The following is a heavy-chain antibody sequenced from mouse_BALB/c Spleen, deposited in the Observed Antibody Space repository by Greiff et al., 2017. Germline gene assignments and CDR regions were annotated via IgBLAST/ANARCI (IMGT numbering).Heavy chain of an antibody. CDR3: ARPYYRYDEGAIDY. V-gene: IGHV7-3*02. J-gene: IGHJ4*01. CDR2: IRNKANGYTT. Sequence: EVQLVESGGGLVQPGGSLRLSCATSGFTFTDYYMSWVRQPPGKALEWLGFIRNKANGYTTEYSASVKGRFTISRDNSQSILYLQMNTLRAEDSATYYCARPYYRYDEGAIDYWGQGTSVTVSS. CDR1: GFTFTDYY. D-gene: IGHD2-14*01.